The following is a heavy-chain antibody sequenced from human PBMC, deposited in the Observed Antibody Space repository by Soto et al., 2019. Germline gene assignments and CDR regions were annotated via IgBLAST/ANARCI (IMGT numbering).Heavy chain of an antibody. Sequence: QVQLVQSGAEVKKPGSSVKVSCKASGGTFSSYAISWVRQAPGQGLEWMGGIIPIFGTANYSQKFQGRVTITADESTSTAYMELSSLRSEDTAVYYCARDKTKYCGGDCYHDYWGQGTLVTVSS. V-gene: IGHV1-69*01. J-gene: IGHJ4*02. CDR3: ARDKTKYCGGDCYHDY. CDR2: IIPIFGTA. D-gene: IGHD2-21*02. CDR1: GGTFSSYA.